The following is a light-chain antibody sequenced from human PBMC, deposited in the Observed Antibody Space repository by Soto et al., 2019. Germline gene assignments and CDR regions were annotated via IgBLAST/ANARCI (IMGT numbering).Light chain of an antibody. CDR2: SNN. CDR3: AAWDDSLNGPV. J-gene: IGLJ3*02. V-gene: IGLV1-44*01. Sequence: QSVLTQPPSASGTPGQRVTISCSGSSSNIGSKTVNRYQQLPGTAPKLLIYSNNQRPSGVPDRFSGSKSGTSASLAISGLQSEDEADYHCAAWDDSLNGPVFGGGTKVTVL. CDR1: SSNIGSKT.